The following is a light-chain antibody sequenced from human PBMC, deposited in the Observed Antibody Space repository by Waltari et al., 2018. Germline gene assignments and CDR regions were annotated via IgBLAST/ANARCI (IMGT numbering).Light chain of an antibody. Sequence: DIVMTQSPDSLAVSLGERATINCKSSQSVLYSSNNKNYLSWYQQKPGQPPKLLIYWASTRESGVPDRFSGSGSGTDFTITISSLQAEDVAVYYCQQHYSTSPYTFGQGTKLEIK. J-gene: IGKJ2*01. CDR3: QQHYSTSPYT. V-gene: IGKV4-1*01. CDR1: QSVLYSSNNKNY. CDR2: WAS.